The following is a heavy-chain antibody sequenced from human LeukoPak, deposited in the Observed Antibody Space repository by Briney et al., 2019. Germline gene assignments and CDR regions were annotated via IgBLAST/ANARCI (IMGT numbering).Heavy chain of an antibody. CDR1: GYTFTSYA. Sequence: ASVKVSCKASGYTFTSYAMNWVRQAPGQGLEWMGWISAYNGNTNYAQKLQGRVTMTTDTSTSTAYMELRSLRSDDTAVYYCARRYSSSWEGDYWGQGTLVTVSS. CDR3: ARRYSSSWEGDY. V-gene: IGHV1-18*01. J-gene: IGHJ4*02. CDR2: ISAYNGNT. D-gene: IGHD6-13*01.